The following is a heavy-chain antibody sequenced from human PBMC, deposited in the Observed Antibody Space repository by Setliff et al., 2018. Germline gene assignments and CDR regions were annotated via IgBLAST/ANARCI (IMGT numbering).Heavy chain of an antibody. D-gene: IGHD2-21*02. Sequence: WASVKVSCKTSGYTFNIYPMHWVRQAPGQRPEWMGWINTGSGVARYSHNFQGRVTFTRDTSATTAYMDLSSLMSEDTAVYYCATTLEGCGDDCWTIKHWGQGTLVTVSS. CDR2: INTGSGVA. V-gene: IGHV1-3*04. CDR3: ATTLEGCGDDCWTIKH. J-gene: IGHJ1*01. CDR1: GYTFNIYP.